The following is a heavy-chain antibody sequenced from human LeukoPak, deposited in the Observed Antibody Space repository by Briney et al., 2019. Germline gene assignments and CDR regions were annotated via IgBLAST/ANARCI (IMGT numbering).Heavy chain of an antibody. CDR2: IYYSGST. J-gene: IGHJ5*02. CDR3: ARDREYSSSWSVWFDP. CDR1: GGSISSSSYY. V-gene: IGHV4-39*07. D-gene: IGHD6-13*01. Sequence: PSETLSLTCTVSGGSISSSSYYWGWIRQPPGKGLEWIGSIYYSGSTYYNPSLKSRVTISVDTSKNQFSLKLSSVTAADTAVYYCARDREYSSSWSVWFDPWGQGTLVTASS.